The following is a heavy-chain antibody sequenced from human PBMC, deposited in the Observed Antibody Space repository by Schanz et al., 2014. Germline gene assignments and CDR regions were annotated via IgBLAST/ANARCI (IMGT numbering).Heavy chain of an antibody. D-gene: IGHD2-2*02. CDR3: ATQYCSGTTCYTDSWDH. CDR1: GFTFRSYG. Sequence: LMESGGGVVRPGRSVRLSCVASGFTFRSYGMHWVRQAPGKGLEWVANIKQDGIEKYYVDSVKGRFTISRDNAKDSLYLQMTSLRAEDTAVYYCATQYCSGTTCYTDSWDHWGQGTLVTVSS. V-gene: IGHV3-7*01. CDR2: IKQDGIEK. J-gene: IGHJ4*01.